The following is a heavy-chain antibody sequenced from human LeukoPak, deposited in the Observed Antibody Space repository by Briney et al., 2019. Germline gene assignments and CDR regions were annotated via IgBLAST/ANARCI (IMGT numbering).Heavy chain of an antibody. CDR3: ASSDILTGYFGY. D-gene: IGHD3-9*01. CDR2: IYYSGST. CDR1: GGSISSYD. Sequence: SETLSLTCTVSGGSISSYDWSWVRQPPGKGLEWIGYIYYSGSTNYNASLKSRVSISVDTYQNQFFLKLSSVTAADSAVDSCASSDILTGYFGYWGQGTLVTVSS. J-gene: IGHJ4*02. V-gene: IGHV4-59*01.